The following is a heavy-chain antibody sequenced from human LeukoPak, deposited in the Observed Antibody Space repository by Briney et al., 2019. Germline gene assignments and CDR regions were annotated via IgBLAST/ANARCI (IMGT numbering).Heavy chain of an antibody. CDR1: GFTFSDYW. J-gene: IGHJ4*02. CDR3: ARDRGPRTGFMVREAYDY. CDR2: INTDGSIT. V-gene: IGHV3-74*01. D-gene: IGHD3-10*01. Sequence: GGSLRLSCAASGFTFSDYWIHWVRRAPGKGLVWVSRINTDGSITNYADSVKGRFSISRDNAKNTLYLQMSSLRAEDTAVYYCARDRGPRTGFMVREAYDYWGQGTLVTVSS.